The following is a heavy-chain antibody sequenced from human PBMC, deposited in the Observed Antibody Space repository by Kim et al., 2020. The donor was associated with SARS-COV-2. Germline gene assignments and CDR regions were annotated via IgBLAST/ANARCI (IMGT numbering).Heavy chain of an antibody. CDR3: ARVGGSGSYYIDYYYGMDV. Sequence: SETLSLTCTVSGGSISSGGYYWSWIRQHPGKGLEWIGYIYYSGSTYYNPSLKSRVTISVDTSKNQFSLKLSSVTAADTAVYHCARVGGSGSYYIDYYYGMDVWGQGTTVTVSS. J-gene: IGHJ6*02. V-gene: IGHV4-31*03. D-gene: IGHD3-10*01. CDR1: GGSISSGGYY. CDR2: IYYSGST.